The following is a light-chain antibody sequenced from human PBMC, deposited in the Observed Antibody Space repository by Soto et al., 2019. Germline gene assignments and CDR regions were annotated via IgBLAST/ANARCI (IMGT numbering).Light chain of an antibody. J-gene: IGLJ1*01. CDR1: SSDVGSYNL. V-gene: IGLV2-23*02. CDR2: EVS. Sequence: QSVLTQPASVSGSPGQSITISCTGTSSDVGSYNLGSWYQQHPGKAPKLMIYEVSKRPSGVSNRFSGSKSGNTASLTISGLQAEDEADYYCCSYAGSSSYVFGTGTKLTVL. CDR3: CSYAGSSSYV.